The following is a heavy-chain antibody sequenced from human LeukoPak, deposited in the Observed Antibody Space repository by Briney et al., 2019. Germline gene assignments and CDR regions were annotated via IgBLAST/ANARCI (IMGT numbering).Heavy chain of an antibody. Sequence: GGSLRLSCAASGFTFSSYTMNWVRQAPGKGLEWVSSISSTSSYIYYADSVKGRFTISRDNAKNSLYLQMNSLRAEDTAVYYCARVVDTHFDYWGQGTLVTVSS. V-gene: IGHV3-21*01. CDR2: ISSTSSYI. CDR1: GFTFSSYT. J-gene: IGHJ4*02. D-gene: IGHD5-18*01. CDR3: ARVVDTHFDY.